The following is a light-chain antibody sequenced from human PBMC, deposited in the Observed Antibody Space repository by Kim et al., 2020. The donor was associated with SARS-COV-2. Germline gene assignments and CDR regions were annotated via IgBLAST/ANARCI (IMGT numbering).Light chain of an antibody. CDR3: QQRSNWPRT. J-gene: IGKJ1*01. Sequence: EIVLTQSPATLSLSPGERATLSCRASQSVSSYLAWYQQKPGQAPRLLIYDVSNRATGIPARFSGSGSGTDFTLTISSLEPEDFAVHYCQQRSNWPRTFGQGTKVDIK. V-gene: IGKV3-11*01. CDR2: DVS. CDR1: QSVSSY.